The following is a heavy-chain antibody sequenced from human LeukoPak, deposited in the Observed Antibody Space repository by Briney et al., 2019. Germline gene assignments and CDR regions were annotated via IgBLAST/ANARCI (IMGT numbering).Heavy chain of an antibody. CDR3: GRSHYYDSSGNFYYYYAMDV. D-gene: IGHD3-22*01. J-gene: IGHJ6*02. Sequence: GGSLRLSCTASGFSFSSYWMHWVRQGPGKGLGWVSRINSDGTRVKYADSVKGRFTISRDNAKNTLYLQMNSLRAEDTGVYYCGRSHYYDSSGNFYYYYAMDVWGQGATVTVSS. CDR2: INSDGTRV. V-gene: IGHV3-74*03. CDR1: GFSFSSYW.